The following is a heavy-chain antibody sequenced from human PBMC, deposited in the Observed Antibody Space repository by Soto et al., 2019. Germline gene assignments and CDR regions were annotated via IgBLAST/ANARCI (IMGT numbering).Heavy chain of an antibody. Sequence: EVQLVESGGGLVQPGGSLSLSCEASGFTFRSSWMSWVRQAPGKGLEWVSYIKPDGSETYYVDSVRGRFTISRDNAKNSLYLQMNSLRVEDTALYYCARDPSFGAFDIWGQGTMVTVSA. D-gene: IGHD3-10*01. V-gene: IGHV3-7*01. J-gene: IGHJ3*02. CDR1: GFTFRSSW. CDR3: ARDPSFGAFDI. CDR2: IKPDGSET.